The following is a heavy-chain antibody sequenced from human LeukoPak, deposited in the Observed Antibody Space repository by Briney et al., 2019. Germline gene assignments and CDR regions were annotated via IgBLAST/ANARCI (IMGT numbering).Heavy chain of an antibody. CDR3: ASNIFLWFGKGNS. D-gene: IGHD3-10*01. J-gene: IGHJ4*02. Sequence: SETLSLTCIVSGDSIRSSNYYWGWIRQPPGKGLEWIGSIYYNGNTLHNPSLKSRLSMSVDTSKNQFSLNLKSMTAADTAVYFCASNIFLWFGKGNSWGQGILVTVSS. V-gene: IGHV4-39*07. CDR2: IYYNGNT. CDR1: GDSIRSSNYY.